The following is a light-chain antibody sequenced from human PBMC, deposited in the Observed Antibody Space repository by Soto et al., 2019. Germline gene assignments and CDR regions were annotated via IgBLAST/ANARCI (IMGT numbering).Light chain of an antibody. CDR2: GAS. Sequence: IVLTQSPGTLSLSPGERATLSCRASQSVTTQLAWYQQKPGQAPRLIIHGASSRATGVPDRITGSGSGTDFTLSISRLEPEDFAVYYCQQYNNWPPLTFGQGTKVDIK. J-gene: IGKJ1*01. CDR1: QSVTTQ. V-gene: IGKV3D-15*01. CDR3: QQYNNWPPLT.